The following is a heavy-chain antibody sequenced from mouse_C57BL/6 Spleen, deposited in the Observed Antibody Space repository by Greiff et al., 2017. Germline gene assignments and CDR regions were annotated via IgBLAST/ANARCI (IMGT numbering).Heavy chain of an antibody. CDR2: ISDGGSYT. Sequence: EVKLMESGGGLVKPGGSLKLSCAASGFTFSSYAMSWVRQTPEKRLEWVATISDGGSYTYYPDNVKGRFTISRDNAKNNLYLQMSHLKSEDTAMYYCAREEEYSYAMDYWGQGTSVTVSS. V-gene: IGHV5-4*01. J-gene: IGHJ4*01. CDR1: GFTFSSYA. CDR3: AREEEYSYAMDY. D-gene: IGHD5-1*01.